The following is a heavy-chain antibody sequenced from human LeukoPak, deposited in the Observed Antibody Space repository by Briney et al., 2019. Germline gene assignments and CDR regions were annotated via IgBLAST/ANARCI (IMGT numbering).Heavy chain of an antibody. V-gene: IGHV3-21*01. D-gene: IGHD6-6*01. CDR1: GFTFSSYS. Sequence: KPGGSLRLSCAASGFTFSSYSMNWVRQARGKGLEWVSSISSSSSYIYYADSVKGRFTISRDNAKNSLYLQMNILRAEDTAVYYCARYPSIAASQYDYWGQGTLVTVSS. J-gene: IGHJ4*02. CDR3: ARYPSIAASQYDY. CDR2: ISSSSSYI.